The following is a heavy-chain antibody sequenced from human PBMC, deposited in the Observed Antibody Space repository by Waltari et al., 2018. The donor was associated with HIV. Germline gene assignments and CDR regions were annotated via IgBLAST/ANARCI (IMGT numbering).Heavy chain of an antibody. Sequence: QVQLVESGGGVVQPGRSLRLSCAASGFTFSSPSMHWVRQAPGKGLEWVAVISYDGSKKYYADAVKGRFTISRDNSKNTLYLQMSSLRTEDTAVYYCARVKAVVITRDAFDIWGQGTMVTVSS. J-gene: IGHJ3*02. CDR3: ARVKAVVITRDAFDI. V-gene: IGHV3-30-3*01. D-gene: IGHD3-22*01. CDR1: GFTFSSPS. CDR2: ISYDGSKK.